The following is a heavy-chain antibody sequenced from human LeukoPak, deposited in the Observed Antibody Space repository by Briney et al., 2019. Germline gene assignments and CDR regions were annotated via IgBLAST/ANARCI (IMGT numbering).Heavy chain of an antibody. J-gene: IGHJ3*02. CDR2: IYYSGST. CDR3: ARRDDYGDRDAFDI. CDR1: GGFISSYY. D-gene: IGHD4-17*01. V-gene: IGHV4-59*08. Sequence: ASETLSLTCTVSGGFISSYYWSWIRQPPGKGLEWIGYIYYSGSTNYNPSLKSRVTISVDTSKNQFSLKLSSVTAADTAVYYCARRDDYGDRDAFDIWGQGTMVTVSS.